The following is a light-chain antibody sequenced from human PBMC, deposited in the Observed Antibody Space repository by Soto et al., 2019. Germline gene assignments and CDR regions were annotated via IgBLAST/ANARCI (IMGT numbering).Light chain of an antibody. CDR2: KAS. CDR3: QYWDDYSWT. V-gene: IGKV1-5*03. J-gene: IGKJ1*01. Sequence: DIQMTQSPSTLSASVGDRVIITCRASPIITDWLAWYQQKPGKAPKYLIYKASNLQGGVPSRFSGSGSGTEFTLTISSVQPDDFATYYCQYWDDYSWTFGQGTKVEIK. CDR1: PIITDW.